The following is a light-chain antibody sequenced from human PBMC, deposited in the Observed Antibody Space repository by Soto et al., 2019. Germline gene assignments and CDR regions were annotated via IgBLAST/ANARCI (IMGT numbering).Light chain of an antibody. CDR3: QQYGNSPRYS. CDR1: QSVNSIY. V-gene: IGKV3-20*01. CDR2: GTS. J-gene: IGKJ2*03. Sequence: EIVLTQSPGTLSLSLGERATLSCRASQSVNSIYLAWYQQKPGQAPRLLIYGTSSRATGIPDRFSGSGSGTDFTLTISRLETEDFAVYYFQQYGNSPRYSFGQGTKVEIK.